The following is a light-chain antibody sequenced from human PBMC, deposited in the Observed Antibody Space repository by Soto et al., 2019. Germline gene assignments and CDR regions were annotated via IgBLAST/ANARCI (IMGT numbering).Light chain of an antibody. J-gene: IGKJ1*01. Sequence: DIVMTQSPDSLAVSLGERATINCKSSQNIFYSSNNKNYLAWYQQKPGQPPKLLIYWASTREFGVPDRFSGSGSGTDFTLTISSLQAEDVAVYYCQQYYSAPTWTFGQGTKVDI. V-gene: IGKV4-1*01. CDR1: QNIFYSSNNKNY. CDR3: QQYYSAPTWT. CDR2: WAS.